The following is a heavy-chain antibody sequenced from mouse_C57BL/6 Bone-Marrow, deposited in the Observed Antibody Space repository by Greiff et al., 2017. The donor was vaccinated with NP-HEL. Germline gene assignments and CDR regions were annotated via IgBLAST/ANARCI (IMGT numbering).Heavy chain of an antibody. D-gene: IGHD2-4*01. Sequence: QVQLQQSGAELVRPGTSVKVSCKASGYAFTNYLIEWVKQRPGQGLEWIGVINPGSGGTNYYEKFKGKATLTADKSSSTAYMQLSSLTSEDSAVYFCASIYYDYVGRVYFDYWGQGTTLTVSS. CDR3: ASIYYDYVGRVYFDY. CDR1: GYAFTNYL. CDR2: INPGSGGT. V-gene: IGHV1-54*01. J-gene: IGHJ2*01.